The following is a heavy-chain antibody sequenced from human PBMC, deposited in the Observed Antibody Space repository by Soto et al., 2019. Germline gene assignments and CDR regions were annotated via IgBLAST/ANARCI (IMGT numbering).Heavy chain of an antibody. Sequence: GGSLRLSCAASGFTFITSPMSWVRQAPGKGLEWVAAISDNSGRTYYADSVKGRFTISRDNSKSTLYLQMNSLRADDTAIYYCAERSGFNSRFFDYWGQGNLVTVSS. J-gene: IGHJ4*02. CDR2: ISDNSGRT. V-gene: IGHV3-23*01. CDR1: GFTFITSP. CDR3: AERSGFNSRFFDY. D-gene: IGHD5-12*01.